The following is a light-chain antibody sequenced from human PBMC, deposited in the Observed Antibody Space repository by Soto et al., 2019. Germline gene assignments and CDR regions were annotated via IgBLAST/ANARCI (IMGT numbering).Light chain of an antibody. Sequence: EIVLTQSPATLSLSPGERATLSCRANQSVSSYLAWYQQKPGQAPRLLIYDASNRATGIPARFSGSGSGTDFTLTISSLEPEDSAVYYCQQHTNWPLTFGGGTKVDIK. J-gene: IGKJ4*01. CDR1: QSVSSY. CDR3: QQHTNWPLT. CDR2: DAS. V-gene: IGKV3-11*01.